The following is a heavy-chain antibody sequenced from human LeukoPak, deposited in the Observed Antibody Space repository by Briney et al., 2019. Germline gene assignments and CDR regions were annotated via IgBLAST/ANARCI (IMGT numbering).Heavy chain of an antibody. V-gene: IGHV4-31*03. CDR3: ARDANDGYGGYMDV. CDR2: IYNSGST. CDR1: GDSIPSAGYF. Sequence: SKTLSLTCTVSGDSIPSAGYFWNWIRQHPGKGLEWIGYIYNSGSTSYNPSLKSRISISIDTSKNQFSLRLSSVTAADTAVYYCARDANDGYGGYMDVWGQGTTVTVSS. J-gene: IGHJ6*03. D-gene: IGHD5-24*01.